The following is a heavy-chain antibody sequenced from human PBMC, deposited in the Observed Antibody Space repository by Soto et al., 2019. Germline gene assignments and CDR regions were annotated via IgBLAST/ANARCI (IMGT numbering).Heavy chain of an antibody. CDR2: IYHSGST. D-gene: IGHD3-10*01. Sequence: SETLSLTCAVSGGSISSGGYSWSWIRQPPGKGLEWIGYIYHSGSTYYNPSLKSRVTISADRSKNQFSLNLNSVTAADTAVYYCARDASGTGNYFDYWGQGTLVTVSS. CDR3: ARDASGTGNYFDY. CDR1: GGSISSGGYS. J-gene: IGHJ4*02. V-gene: IGHV4-30-2*01.